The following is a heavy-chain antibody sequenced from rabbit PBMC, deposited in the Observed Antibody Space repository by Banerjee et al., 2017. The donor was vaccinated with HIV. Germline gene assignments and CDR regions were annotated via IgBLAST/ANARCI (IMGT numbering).Heavy chain of an antibody. D-gene: IGHD6-1*01. Sequence: QEQLVESGGGLVQPGGSLKLSCKGSGFDASSYGVSWVRQAPGKGLEWIGCFYGASSGTTYYASWAKGRFTISKTSSTTVTLQMTSLTAADAATYFCARHAGYAGYGYALNLWGPGTLVTVS. CDR3: ARHAGYAGYGYALNL. J-gene: IGHJ4*01. CDR1: GFDASSYG. V-gene: IGHV1S45*01. CDR2: FYGASSGTT.